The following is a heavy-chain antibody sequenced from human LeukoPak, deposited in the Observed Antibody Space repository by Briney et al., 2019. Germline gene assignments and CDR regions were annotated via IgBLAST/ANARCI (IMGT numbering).Heavy chain of an antibody. J-gene: IGHJ3*02. CDR1: GFTFSSYA. CDR3: ARPTPYYYDSSGYAGAFDI. D-gene: IGHD3-22*01. CDR2: ISGSGGST. Sequence: GGSLRLSCAASGFTFSSYAMSWVRQAPGKGLEWVSAISGSGGSTYYADSVKGRFTISRDNSKNTLYLQMNSLRAEDTAVYYCARPTPYYYDSSGYAGAFDIWGQGTMVTVSS. V-gene: IGHV3-23*01.